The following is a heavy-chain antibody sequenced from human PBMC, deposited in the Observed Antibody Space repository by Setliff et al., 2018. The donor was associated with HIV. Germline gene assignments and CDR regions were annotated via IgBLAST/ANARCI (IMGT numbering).Heavy chain of an antibody. J-gene: IGHJ3*02. CDR3: ARDFYYDSAFDI. CDR2: IRQDGSEK. D-gene: IGHD3-22*01. CDR1: GFTFSSYW. Sequence: GSLRLSCAASGFTFSSYWMSWVRQAPGKGLDWVANIRQDGSEKYYVDSVKGRFTISRDNAKKSLYLQMNSLRAEDTAVYYCARDFYYDSAFDIWGQGAMVTVSS. V-gene: IGHV3-7*01.